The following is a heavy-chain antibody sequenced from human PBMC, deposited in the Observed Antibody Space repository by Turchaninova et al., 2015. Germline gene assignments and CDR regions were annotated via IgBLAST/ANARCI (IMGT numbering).Heavy chain of an antibody. CDR2: INNGGNT. CDR1: GESFSGHY. V-gene: IGHV4-34*02. CDR3: AREQWLRDQPLFDY. D-gene: IGHD5-12*01. Sequence: QVQLQQWGAGLLKPSETLSLTCAVYGESFSGHYWSWIRQSPGKGLEGLVKINNGGNTNSNPSLKGRVTISVDTAKSQFSLRLFAGTAADTAVYYCAREQWLRDQPLFDYWGQGTLVTVSS. J-gene: IGHJ4*02.